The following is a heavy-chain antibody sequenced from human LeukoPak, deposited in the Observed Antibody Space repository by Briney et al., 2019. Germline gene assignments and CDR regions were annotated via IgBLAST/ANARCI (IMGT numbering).Heavy chain of an antibody. CDR2: INSDGSST. CDR1: GFTFSSYW. Sequence: GGSLRLSCAASGFTFSSYWMHWVRQAPGKGLVWVSRINSDGSSTSYADSVKGRFTISRDNAKNTLYLQMNSLGAEDTAVYYCARSSSWFDAFDIWGQGTMVTVSS. D-gene: IGHD6-13*01. CDR3: ARSSSWFDAFDI. V-gene: IGHV3-74*01. J-gene: IGHJ3*02.